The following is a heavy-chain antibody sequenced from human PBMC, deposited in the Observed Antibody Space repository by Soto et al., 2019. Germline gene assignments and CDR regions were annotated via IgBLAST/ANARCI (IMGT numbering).Heavy chain of an antibody. J-gene: IGHJ6*02. CDR1: GFTFSSHW. V-gene: IGHV3-7*01. CDR2: IKQDGSEN. CDR3: ARARYDFWSGPLYYYGMDV. Sequence: EVQLVESGVGLVQPGGSLRLSCAASGFTFSSHWMSCVRQAPGKGLEMVANIKQDGSENYYVDSVKGRFTISRDNAKNTLYLRMYSLSAEDTAVYYCARARYDFWSGPLYYYGMDVWGQGSTVTVSS. D-gene: IGHD3-3*01.